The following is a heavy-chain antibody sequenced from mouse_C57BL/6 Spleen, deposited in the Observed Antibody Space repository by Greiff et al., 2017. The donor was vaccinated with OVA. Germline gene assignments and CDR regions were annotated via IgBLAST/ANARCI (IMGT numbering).Heavy chain of an antibody. CDR2: ISSGGSYT. J-gene: IGHJ4*01. D-gene: IGHD4-1*01. V-gene: IGHV5-6*01. Sequence: EVQVVESGGDLVKPGGSLKLSCAASGFTFSSYGMSWVRQTPDKRLEWVATISSGGSYTYYPDSVKGRFTISRDNAKNTLYLQMSSLKSEDTAMYYCAGQPWDGYAMDYWGQGTSVTVSS. CDR1: GFTFSSYG. CDR3: AGQPWDGYAMDY.